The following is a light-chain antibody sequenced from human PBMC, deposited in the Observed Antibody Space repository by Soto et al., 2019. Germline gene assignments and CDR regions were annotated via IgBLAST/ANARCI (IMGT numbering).Light chain of an antibody. CDR1: QSIEGF. CDR2: GTS. V-gene: IGKV1-27*01. J-gene: IGKJ1*01. Sequence: DIQMTQSPPSLSASVGDRVTITCRASQSIEGFLAWYKQKPGTAPKLLVYGTSSLQVGVPSRFSGSGWGTDFTLTISSVQPEYVATYYCQKYNKAPWKFGQGTKV. CDR3: QKYNKAPWK.